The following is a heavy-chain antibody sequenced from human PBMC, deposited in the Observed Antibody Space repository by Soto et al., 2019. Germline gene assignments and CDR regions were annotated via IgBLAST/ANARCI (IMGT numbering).Heavy chain of an antibody. J-gene: IGHJ6*03. Sequence: HPGGSLRLSCAASGFTFDDYAMHWVRQAPGKGLEWVSGISWNSGSIGYADSVKGRFTISRDNAKNSLYLQMNSLRAEDTALYYCAKAGRAAYYYYYMDVWGKGTTVTVSS. CDR1: GFTFDDYA. V-gene: IGHV3-9*01. D-gene: IGHD3-10*01. CDR2: ISWNSGSI. CDR3: AKAGRAAYYYYYMDV.